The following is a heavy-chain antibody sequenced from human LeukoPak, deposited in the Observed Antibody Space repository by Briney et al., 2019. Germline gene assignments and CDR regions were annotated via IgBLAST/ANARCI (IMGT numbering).Heavy chain of an antibody. J-gene: IGHJ3*02. CDR1: GYSFTSYW. D-gene: IGHD3-22*01. CDR3: ARRRKSRYYYDSSGYPDAFDT. Sequence: GESLKISCKGSGYSFTSYWIGWVRQMPGKGLEWMGIIYPGDSDTRYSPSFQGQVTISADKSISTAYLQWSSLKASDTAMYYCARRRKSRYYYDSSGYPDAFDTWGQGTMVTVSS. V-gene: IGHV5-51*01. CDR2: IYPGDSDT.